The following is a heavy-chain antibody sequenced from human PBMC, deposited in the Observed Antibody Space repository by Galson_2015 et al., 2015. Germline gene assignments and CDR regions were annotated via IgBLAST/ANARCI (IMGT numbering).Heavy chain of an antibody. V-gene: IGHV3-33*01. Sequence: SLRLSCAASGFTFSSYGMHWVRQAPGKGLEWVAVIWYDGSNKYYADSVKGRFTISRDNSKNTLYLQMNSLRAEDTAVYYCARDAGTNAFDIWGQGTMVTVSS. D-gene: IGHD1-26*01. J-gene: IGHJ3*02. CDR2: IWYDGSNK. CDR1: GFTFSSYG. CDR3: ARDAGTNAFDI.